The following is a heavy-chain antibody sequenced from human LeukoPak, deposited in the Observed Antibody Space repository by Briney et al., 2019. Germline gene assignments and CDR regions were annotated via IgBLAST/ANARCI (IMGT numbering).Heavy chain of an antibody. D-gene: IGHD1-20*01. CDR2: ISYDGSNE. V-gene: IGHV3-30*04. CDR3: ARDVISRQMITLGLGF. J-gene: IGHJ4*02. CDR1: GFTFSSYV. Sequence: GGSLRLSCAASGFTFSSYVMHWVRQAPGKGLEWVAIISYDGSNEYYADSVKGRFTISRDTSNKTAYLEMNSLRVDDTAVYYCARDVISRQMITLGLGFWGQGTLVTVSS.